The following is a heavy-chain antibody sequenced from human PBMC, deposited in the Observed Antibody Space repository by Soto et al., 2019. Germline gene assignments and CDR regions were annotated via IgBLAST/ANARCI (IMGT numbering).Heavy chain of an antibody. J-gene: IGHJ5*02. V-gene: IGHV1-18*04. CDR1: GYTFTSYG. D-gene: IGHD2-21*01. CDR3: AKDVAFEWFDP. Sequence: ASVKVSCKASGYTFTSYGISWVRQAPGQGLEWMGWISAYNGNTNYAQKPQGRVTMTTDTSTSTAYMELRSLRAEDTAVYYCAKDVAFEWFDPWGQGTLVTVSS. CDR2: ISAYNGNT.